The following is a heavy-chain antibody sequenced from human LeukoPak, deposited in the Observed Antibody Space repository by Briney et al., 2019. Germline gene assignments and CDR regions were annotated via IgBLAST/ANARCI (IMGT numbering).Heavy chain of an antibody. Sequence: SQTLSLTCAISGDSVSSNSAAWNWIRQSPSRGFEWLGRTYYGSKWYSDYAVSVRSRIAINPDTSKNQFSLQLNSVTPENTAVYYCARDLQLTVAVSSPPFDYWGQGTLVTVSS. CDR3: ARDLQLTVAVSSPPFDY. CDR1: GDSVSSNSAA. V-gene: IGHV6-1*01. D-gene: IGHD6-19*01. J-gene: IGHJ4*02. CDR2: TYYGSKWYS.